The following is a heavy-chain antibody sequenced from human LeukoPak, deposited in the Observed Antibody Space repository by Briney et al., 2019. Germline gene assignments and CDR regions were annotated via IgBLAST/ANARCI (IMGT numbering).Heavy chain of an antibody. CDR2: MSGSGGRT. CDR3: AKARYPAGWHHFDY. CDR1: GFTLSPSP. Sequence: GFPRRSPVSPGFTLSPSPMSWVPQAPGKGAGSVSRMSGSGGRTNYADSVKGRFTISRDNSKNTLYLQMNSLRAEDTAVYFCAKARYPAGWHHFDYWGQGTLVTVSS. V-gene: IGHV3-23*01. D-gene: IGHD6-19*01. J-gene: IGHJ4*02.